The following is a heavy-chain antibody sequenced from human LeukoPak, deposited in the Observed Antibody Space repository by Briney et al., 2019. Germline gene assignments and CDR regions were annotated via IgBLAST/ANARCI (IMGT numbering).Heavy chain of an antibody. J-gene: IGHJ4*02. D-gene: IGHD3-22*01. CDR2: IYYSGST. CDR3: ARDVNYYDSSGPGGFDY. Sequence: SETLSLTCTVSGGSISSYYWSWIRQHPGKGLEWIGYIYYSGSTYYNPSLKSRVTISVDTSKNQFSLKLSSVAAADTAVYYCARDVNYYDSSGPGGFDYWGQGTLVTVSS. CDR1: GGSISSYY. V-gene: IGHV4-31*02.